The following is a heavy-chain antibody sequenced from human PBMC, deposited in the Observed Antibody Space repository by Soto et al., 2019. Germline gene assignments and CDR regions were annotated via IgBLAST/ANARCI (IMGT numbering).Heavy chain of an antibody. Sequence: PGGSLRLSCASSGFTFSSYGMHGVRQAPGKGLEWVAVMWYDGSNKYYADSVKGRFTISRDNSKNTLYLQMNSLRAEDTAGYSCARDTSRYSSGLSNRVYYYDYYGMDVWGQGTTVTVSS. J-gene: IGHJ6*02. CDR3: ARDTSRYSSGLSNRVYYYDYYGMDV. CDR2: MWYDGSNK. V-gene: IGHV3-33*01. D-gene: IGHD6-19*01. CDR1: GFTFSSYG.